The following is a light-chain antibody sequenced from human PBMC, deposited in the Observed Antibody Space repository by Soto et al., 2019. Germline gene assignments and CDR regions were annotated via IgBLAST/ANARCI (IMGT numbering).Light chain of an antibody. Sequence: QSVLTQPPSASGSPGQSVTISCTGTSSDVGAYNYVSWYQQHPGKAPKLMIYDVSKRPSGVPDRFSGSKSGNTASLTVSGLQAEDEADYYCSSYAGSDNLGVFGTGTKLTVL. J-gene: IGLJ1*01. CDR1: SSDVGAYNY. CDR3: SSYAGSDNLGV. V-gene: IGLV2-8*01. CDR2: DVS.